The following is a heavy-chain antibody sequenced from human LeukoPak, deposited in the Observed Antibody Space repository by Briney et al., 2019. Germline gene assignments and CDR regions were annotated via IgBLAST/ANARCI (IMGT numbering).Heavy chain of an antibody. J-gene: IGHJ3*02. CDR3: ASPRIAVAGTGRGAFDI. CDR1: GGTFSSYA. D-gene: IGHD6-19*01. Sequence: SVKVSCKASGGTFSSYAISWVRQAPGQGLEWMGGIIPIFGAANYAQKFQGRVTITADESTSTAYMELSSLRSEDTAVYYCASPRIAVAGTGRGAFDIWGQGTMVTVSS. CDR2: IIPIFGAA. V-gene: IGHV1-69*13.